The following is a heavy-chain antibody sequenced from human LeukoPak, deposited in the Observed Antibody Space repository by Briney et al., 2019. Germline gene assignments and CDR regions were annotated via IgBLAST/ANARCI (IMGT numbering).Heavy chain of an antibody. CDR3: ARLNKPGWFDP. CDR1: GDSVSSSNYY. J-gene: IGHJ5*02. CDR2: IYYNGNT. D-gene: IGHD1-14*01. V-gene: IGHV4-39*01. Sequence: SETLSLTCTVSGDSVSSSNYYWAYIRQPPGKGLEWIGNIYYNGNTYYNPSLKSRLTISIDTSNNQFSLRLTSLTAADTAVYYCARLNKPGWFDPWGQGTLVTVSS.